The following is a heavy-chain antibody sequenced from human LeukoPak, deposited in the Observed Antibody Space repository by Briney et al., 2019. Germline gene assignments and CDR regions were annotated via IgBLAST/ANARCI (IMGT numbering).Heavy chain of an antibody. CDR1: RFTFSYYS. CDR2: ISYDGNNK. Sequence: GRSLRLSCAASRFTFSYYSIHWVRQAPGKGLEWVAVISYDGNNKYYADSVKGRFTISRDSSKNTLYLQMNSLRAEDTAVYYCARDGPYYDVLTGYPPFDSWGQGALVTVSS. V-gene: IGHV3-30-3*01. CDR3: ARDGPYYDVLTGYPPFDS. J-gene: IGHJ4*02. D-gene: IGHD3-9*01.